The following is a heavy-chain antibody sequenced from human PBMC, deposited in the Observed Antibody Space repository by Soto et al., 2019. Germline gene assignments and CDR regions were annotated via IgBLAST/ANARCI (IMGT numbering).Heavy chain of an antibody. CDR3: ASWGRVQLWAGGFDY. J-gene: IGHJ4*02. V-gene: IGHV1-69*01. Sequence: QVQLVQSGAEVKKHGSSVKVSCKASGGTFSSYAISWVRQAPGQGLEWLGGIIPLFGTANYAQKFQGRVTITVDESTSTAYMELSSLRSEDTAVYYCASWGRVQLWAGGFDYWGQGTLVTVSS. CDR2: IIPLFGTA. CDR1: GGTFSSYA. D-gene: IGHD5-18*01.